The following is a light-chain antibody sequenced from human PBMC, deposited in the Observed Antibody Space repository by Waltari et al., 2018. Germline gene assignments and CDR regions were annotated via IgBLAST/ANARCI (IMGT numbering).Light chain of an antibody. J-gene: IGKJ4*01. CDR2: KAS. CDR1: QSLNNW. Sequence: DIQLTQSPSTLSASVGDRATIPCRASQSLNNWLAWYKQRPGKPPKSLIFKASNLASGVPSRFSGSGSGTEFTLTISSLQPDDFATYYCQQYNSGTLTFGGGTKVEIK. V-gene: IGKV1-5*03. CDR3: QQYNSGTLT.